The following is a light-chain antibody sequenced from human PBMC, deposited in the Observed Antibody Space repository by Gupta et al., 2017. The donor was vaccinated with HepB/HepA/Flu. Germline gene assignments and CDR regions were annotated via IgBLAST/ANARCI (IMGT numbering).Light chain of an antibody. CDR2: GAS. J-gene: IGKJ2*01. CDR1: QSISAY. Sequence: DIQMTQSPSSLSASVGDRVTITCRASQSISAYLNWYQQKPGTAPRLLIYGASKVQNGVPSRFSGSGYGTDFTLTITSRQPEDFASCYCQHRHNIPFTFGQGTXVEI. V-gene: IGKV1-39*01. CDR3: QHRHNIPFT.